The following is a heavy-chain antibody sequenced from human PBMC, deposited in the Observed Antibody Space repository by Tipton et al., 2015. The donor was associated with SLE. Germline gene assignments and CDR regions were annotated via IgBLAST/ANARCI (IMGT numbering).Heavy chain of an antibody. Sequence: RSLRLSCAASGFTFSNYGMHWVRQAPGKGLEWVAFIYFDGGNKYYLDSVRGRFTVSRDNSKNTLYLQMNSLRTEDTAVYYCAKDSRYCSSSNCPSSTNWFDPWGQGALVTVSS. J-gene: IGHJ5*02. V-gene: IGHV3-30*19. CDR3: AKDSRYCSSSNCPSSTNWFDP. D-gene: IGHD2-2*01. CDR1: GFTFSNYG. CDR2: IYFDGGNK.